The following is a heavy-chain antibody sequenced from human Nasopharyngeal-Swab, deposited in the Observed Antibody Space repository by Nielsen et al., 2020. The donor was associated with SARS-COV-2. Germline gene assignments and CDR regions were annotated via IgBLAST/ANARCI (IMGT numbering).Heavy chain of an antibody. CDR2: IYWDDDK. J-gene: IGHJ6*02. CDR1: GFSLSTSGVG. Sequence: SGPTLAKPTQTLTLTCTLSGFSLSTSGVGVGWIRQPPGKALEWLALIYWDDDKRYSPSLKSRLTSTKDTSKNQVVLTMTNMDPVDTATYYCASSTSCYGCYYYYYGMDVWGQGTTVTVSS. D-gene: IGHD2-2*01. CDR3: ASSTSCYGCYYYYYGMDV. V-gene: IGHV2-5*02.